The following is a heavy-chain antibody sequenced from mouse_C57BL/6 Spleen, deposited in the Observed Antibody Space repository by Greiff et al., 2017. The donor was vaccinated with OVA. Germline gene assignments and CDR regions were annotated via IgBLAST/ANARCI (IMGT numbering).Heavy chain of an antibody. CDR2: IDPSDSYT. Sequence: QVQLQQPGAELVKPGASVKLSCKASGYTFTSYWMQWVKQRPGQGLEWIGEIDPSDSYTNYTRKFKGKATLTVDTSSSTAYMQLSSLTSEDSAVYYCARYGGSSRYFDVWGTGTTVTVSS. CDR3: ARYGGSSRYFDV. D-gene: IGHD1-1*01. CDR1: GYTFTSYW. V-gene: IGHV1-50*01. J-gene: IGHJ1*03.